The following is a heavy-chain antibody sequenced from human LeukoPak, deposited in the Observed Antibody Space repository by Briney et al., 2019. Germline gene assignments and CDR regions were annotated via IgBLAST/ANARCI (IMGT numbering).Heavy chain of an antibody. CDR1: EGTFSSYA. D-gene: IGHD2-15*01. V-gene: IGHV1-69*05. CDR2: IIPIFGTA. J-gene: IGHJ5*02. CDR3: AREMFSRRKPGYCSGGSCSNWFDP. Sequence: SVKVSCKASEGTFSSYAISWERQAPGQGLEWMGRIIPIFGTANYTQKFQGRVTITTDESTSTAYMELSSLRSEDTAVYYCAREMFSRRKPGYCSGGSCSNWFDPWGQGTLVTVSS.